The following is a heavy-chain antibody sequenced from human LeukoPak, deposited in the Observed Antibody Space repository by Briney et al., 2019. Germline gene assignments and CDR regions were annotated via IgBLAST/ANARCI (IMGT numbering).Heavy chain of an antibody. Sequence: GGSLRLSCAASGFIFSSFGMHWVRQAPGQGLEWVAVISFDGSNQYYADSVKGRFTIYRDNFKNTVYLQMNSLRAEETAVYYCAKSHPPTVTTEEGEYLQHWGQGTLVTVSS. CDR2: ISFDGSNQ. J-gene: IGHJ1*01. CDR1: GFIFSSFG. D-gene: IGHD4-17*01. V-gene: IGHV3-30*18. CDR3: AKSHPPTVTTEEGEYLQH.